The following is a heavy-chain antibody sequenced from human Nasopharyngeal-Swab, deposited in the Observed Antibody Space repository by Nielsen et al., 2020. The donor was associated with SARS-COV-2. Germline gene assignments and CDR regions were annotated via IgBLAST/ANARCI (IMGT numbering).Heavy chain of an antibody. CDR2: ISWNSGSI. V-gene: IGHV3-9*01. CDR3: AKSGDSYGSGSFYSWFDP. Sequence: GGSLRLSCAASGFTFDDYAMHWVRQAPGKGLEWVPGISWNSGSIGYADSVKGRFTISRDNAKNSLYLQMNSLRAEDTALYYCAKSGDSYGSGSFYSWFDPWGQGTLVTVSS. J-gene: IGHJ5*02. D-gene: IGHD3-10*01. CDR1: GFTFDDYA.